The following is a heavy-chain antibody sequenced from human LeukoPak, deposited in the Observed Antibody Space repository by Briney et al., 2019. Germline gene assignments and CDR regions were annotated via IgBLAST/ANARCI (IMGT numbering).Heavy chain of an antibody. J-gene: IGHJ5*02. V-gene: IGHV4-34*01. CDR2: INHSGST. CDR1: GGSFSGYY. D-gene: IGHD6-13*01. Sequence: PSETLSLTCAAYGGSFSGYYWSWIRQPPGKGLEWIGEINHSGSTNYNPSLKSRVTISVDTSKNQFSLKLSSVTAADTAVYYCARGGFDSSSWYTARLGFDPWGQGTLVTVSS. CDR3: ARGGFDSSSWYTARLGFDP.